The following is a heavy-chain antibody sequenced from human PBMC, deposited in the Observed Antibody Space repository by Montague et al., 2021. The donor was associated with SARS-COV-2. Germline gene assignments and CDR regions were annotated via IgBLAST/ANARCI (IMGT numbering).Heavy chain of an antibody. V-gene: IGHV3-33*01. Sequence: SLSLSLSASGFTFSSYGMHWVRQAPGRGLVWVALICYDGSNTYYADSVKGRFTISRDNSKNTLYLQMNSLRAEDTAVYYCARDCTYGSGSYQSGFFDYWGQGTLVTVSS. CDR1: GFTFSSYG. J-gene: IGHJ4*02. D-gene: IGHD3-10*01. CDR3: ARDCTYGSGSYQSGFFDY. CDR2: ICYDGSNT.